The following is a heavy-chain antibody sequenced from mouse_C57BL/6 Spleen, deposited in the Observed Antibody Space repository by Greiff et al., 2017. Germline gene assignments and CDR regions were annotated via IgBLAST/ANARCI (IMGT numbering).Heavy chain of an antibody. Sequence: VQLQQPGAELVKPGASVKMSCKASGYTFTSYWITWVKQRPGQGLEWIGDIYPGSGSTNYNEKFKSKATLTVDTSSSTAYMQLSSLTSEDSAVYYCAGSSYAHWYFDVWGTGTTVTVSS. D-gene: IGHD1-1*01. CDR1: GYTFTSYW. CDR2: IYPGSGST. J-gene: IGHJ1*03. V-gene: IGHV1-55*01. CDR3: AGSSYAHWYFDV.